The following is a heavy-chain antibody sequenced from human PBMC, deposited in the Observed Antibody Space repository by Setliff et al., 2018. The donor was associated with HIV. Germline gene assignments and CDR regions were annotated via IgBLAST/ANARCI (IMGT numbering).Heavy chain of an antibody. V-gene: IGHV4-39*07. CDR3: ARVALSVTGTSRRAFDI. Sequence: LSLTCTVSGGSTSSSSNYWGWIRQPPGKGLEWIGNMHYSGTAYYNPSLKSRVKISVDTSKNELSLNLRSVTAADTAVYYCARVALSVTGTSRRAFDIWGSGTMVTVSS. D-gene: IGHD1-20*01. J-gene: IGHJ3*02. CDR1: GGSTSSSSNY. CDR2: MHYSGTA.